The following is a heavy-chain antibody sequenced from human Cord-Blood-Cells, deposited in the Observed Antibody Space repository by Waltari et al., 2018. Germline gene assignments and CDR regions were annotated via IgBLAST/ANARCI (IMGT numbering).Heavy chain of an antibody. CDR3: AKPKKGYDSSGNDAFDI. D-gene: IGHD3-22*01. CDR1: GFTFSSYS. CDR2: ISSSSSYI. Sequence: EVQLVESGGGLVKPGGSLRLSCAASGFTFSSYSMNWVRQAPGKGLEWVSSISSSSSYIYYADSVKGRFTISRDNAKNSLYLQMNSLRAEDTAVYYCAKPKKGYDSSGNDAFDIWGQGTMVTVSS. V-gene: IGHV3-21*01. J-gene: IGHJ3*02.